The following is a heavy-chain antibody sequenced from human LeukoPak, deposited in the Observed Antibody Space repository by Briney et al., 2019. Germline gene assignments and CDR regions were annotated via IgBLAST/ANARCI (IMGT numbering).Heavy chain of an antibody. V-gene: IGHV4-61*02. Sequence: SQTLSLTCPVSGGSISSGTYYWSWIRQPAGKELEWIGRIYGSGSTNYNPSLKSRVTISLDTSKNHFSLKLSSVTAADTAVYYCAGLADSVGATMYTFNVWGQGTMVTVSS. CDR3: AGLADSVGATMYTFNV. CDR1: GGSISSGTYY. D-gene: IGHD1-26*01. J-gene: IGHJ3*01. CDR2: IYGSGST.